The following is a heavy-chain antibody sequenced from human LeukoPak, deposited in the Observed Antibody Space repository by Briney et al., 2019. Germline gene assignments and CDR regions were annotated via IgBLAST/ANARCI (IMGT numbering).Heavy chain of an antibody. CDR3: VREGGDSSSWYDH. CDR2: IYYSGTT. V-gene: IGHV4-59*01. J-gene: IGHJ5*02. Sequence: SSETLSLTCAVYGGSFSGYYWSWIRQPPGKGLEWIGYIYYSGTTNYNPSLKSRVTISVDTSKNQFSLKLNSVTTADTAVYYCVREGGDSSSWYDHWGQGTLVTVSS. CDR1: GGSFSGYY. D-gene: IGHD6-13*01.